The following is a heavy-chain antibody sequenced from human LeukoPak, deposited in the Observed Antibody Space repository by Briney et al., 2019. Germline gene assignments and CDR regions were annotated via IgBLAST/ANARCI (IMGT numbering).Heavy chain of an antibody. J-gene: IGHJ4*02. D-gene: IGHD4-11*01. V-gene: IGHV3-33*01. CDR3: ARDAQRGFDYSNSLEY. CDR1: KFTFSHYG. CDR2: IWSDGTNQ. Sequence: GTSLRLSCAASKFTFSHYGMHWVRQAPGKGLRWVAVIWSDGTNQYYADSVKGRFTIPRDSFNNMVYLQMNSLRVDDTGVYYCARDAQRGFDYSNSLEYWGQGALVTVSS.